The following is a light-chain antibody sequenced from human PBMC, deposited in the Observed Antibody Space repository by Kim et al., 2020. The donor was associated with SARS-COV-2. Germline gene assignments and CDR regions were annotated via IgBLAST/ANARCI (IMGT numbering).Light chain of an antibody. CDR2: DVS. CDR3: QQYNTHWT. Sequence: SASVGDRVTITCRASHSMNNWLAWYEQNPVKAPKLVIYDVSNLESGVPSRFRGGGSGTEFTLTISSLQPDDLSTYYWQQYNTHWTFGQGTKVDIK. J-gene: IGKJ1*01. V-gene: IGKV1-5*01. CDR1: HSMNNW.